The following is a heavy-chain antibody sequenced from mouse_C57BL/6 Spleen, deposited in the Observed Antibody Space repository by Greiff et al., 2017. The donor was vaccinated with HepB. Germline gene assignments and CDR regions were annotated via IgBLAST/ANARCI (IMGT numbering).Heavy chain of an antibody. CDR1: GFSLTSYG. J-gene: IGHJ3*01. CDR3: ASAGSSSAWFAY. D-gene: IGHD1-1*01. CDR2: IWGVGST. V-gene: IGHV2-6*01. Sequence: QVQLQQSGPGLVAPSQSLSITCTVSGFSLTSYGVDWVRQSPGKGLEWLGVIWGVGSTNYNSALKSRLSISKDNSKSQVFLKMNSLQTDDTAMYYCASAGSSSAWFAYWGQGTLVTVSA.